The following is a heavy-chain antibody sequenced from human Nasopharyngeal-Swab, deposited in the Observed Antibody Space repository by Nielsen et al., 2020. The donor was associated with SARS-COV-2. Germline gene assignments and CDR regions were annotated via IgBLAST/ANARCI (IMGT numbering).Heavy chain of an antibody. CDR3: ARVSRYYDILTGYYAEDGMDV. J-gene: IGHJ6*02. V-gene: IGHV3-7*01. D-gene: IGHD3-9*01. Sequence: WIRQPPGKGLEWVANIKQDGGEKYYVDSVKGRFTISRDNAKNSLYLQMNSLRAEDTAVYYCARVSRYYDILTGYYAEDGMDVWGQGTTVTVS. CDR2: IKQDGGEK.